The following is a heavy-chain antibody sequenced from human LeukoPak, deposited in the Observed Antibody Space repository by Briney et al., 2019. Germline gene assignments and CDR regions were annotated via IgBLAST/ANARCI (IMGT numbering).Heavy chain of an antibody. D-gene: IGHD3-22*01. J-gene: IGHJ4*02. Sequence: ASVKVSCKASGYTFTGYYMHWVRQAPGQGLEWMGWINPNSGGTNYAQKSQGRVTMTRDTSISTAYMELSRLRSDDTAVYYCARVYSARRTVVVITDLGYWGQGTLVTVSS. CDR3: ARVYSARRTVVVITDLGY. V-gene: IGHV1-2*02. CDR1: GYTFTGYY. CDR2: INPNSGGT.